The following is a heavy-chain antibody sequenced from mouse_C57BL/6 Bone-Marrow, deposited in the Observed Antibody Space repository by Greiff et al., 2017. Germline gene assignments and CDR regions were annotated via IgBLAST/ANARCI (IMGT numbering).Heavy chain of an antibody. CDR1: GYTFTSYT. J-gene: IGHJ4*01. D-gene: IGHD2-10*01. CDR2: INPSSGYT. V-gene: IGHV1-4*01. Sequence: QVQLKESGAELARPGASVKMSCKASGYTFTSYTMHWVKQRPGQGLEWIGYINPSSGYTKYNQKFKDKATLTADKSSSTAYMRLSSLTSEDSAVYYCATLLFSYYYAMDYWGQGTSVTVSS. CDR3: ATLLFSYYYAMDY.